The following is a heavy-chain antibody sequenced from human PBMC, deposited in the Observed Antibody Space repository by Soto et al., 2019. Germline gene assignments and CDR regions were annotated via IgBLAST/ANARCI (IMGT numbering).Heavy chain of an antibody. CDR1: GFTFSSYA. CDR3: ARARGHTYGYPVDY. J-gene: IGHJ4*02. D-gene: IGHD5-18*01. V-gene: IGHV3-23*01. CDR2: ISGSGGST. Sequence: EVQLLESGGGLVQPGGSLRLSCAASGFTFSSYAMSWVRQAPGKGLEWVSAISGSGGSTYYADSVKGRFTISRDNSKNTLYLQMNSLRPEDTAVYYCARARGHTYGYPVDYWGQGTPVTVSS.